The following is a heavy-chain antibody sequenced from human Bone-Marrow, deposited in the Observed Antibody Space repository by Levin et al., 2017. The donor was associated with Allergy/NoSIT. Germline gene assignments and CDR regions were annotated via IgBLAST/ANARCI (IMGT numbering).Heavy chain of an antibody. Sequence: QPGGSLRLSCAASGFTFSSYGMHWVRQAPGMGLEWVAVISYDGSKKYYADSVKGRFTISRDSSKNTLYLQMNCLRPEDTAVYYCAKDRSSSWTFDYWGQGTLVTVSS. J-gene: IGHJ4*02. CDR2: ISYDGSKK. D-gene: IGHD6-13*01. CDR3: AKDRSSSWTFDY. CDR1: GFTFSSYG. V-gene: IGHV3-30*18.